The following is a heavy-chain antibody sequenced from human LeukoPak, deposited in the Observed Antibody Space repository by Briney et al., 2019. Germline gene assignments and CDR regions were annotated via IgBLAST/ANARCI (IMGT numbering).Heavy chain of an antibody. V-gene: IGHV3-23*01. Sequence: GGSLRLSCAASGFAFSNFAMSWVRQAPGKGLEWVAGISGRGITTAYAESVEGRFTISRDNSKNTLYVQMDSLRVEDTAVYYCAKYDNGFFYYYLDVWGKGTTVTVSS. D-gene: IGHD3-22*01. J-gene: IGHJ6*03. CDR1: GFAFSNFA. CDR3: AKYDNGFFYYYLDV. CDR2: ISGRGITT.